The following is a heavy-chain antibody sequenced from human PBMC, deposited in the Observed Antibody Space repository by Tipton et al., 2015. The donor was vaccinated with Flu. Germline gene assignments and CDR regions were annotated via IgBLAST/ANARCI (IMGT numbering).Heavy chain of an antibody. J-gene: IGHJ6*02. CDR2: ISSSGSTI. Sequence: SLRLSCAASGFTFSDDYMSWIRQAPGKGLEWVSHISSSGSTINYADSVKGRFTISRDNAKNSLYLQMNSLRAEDTAVYYCARDHPPSITVLGEITDYFGMDVWGQGTTVTGSS. CDR3: ARDHPPSITVLGEITDYFGMDV. D-gene: IGHD3-3*01. CDR1: GFTFSDDY. V-gene: IGHV3-11*01.